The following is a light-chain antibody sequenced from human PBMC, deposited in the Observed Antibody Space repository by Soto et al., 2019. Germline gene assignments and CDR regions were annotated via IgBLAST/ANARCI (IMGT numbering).Light chain of an antibody. CDR1: QSLFYSARNRSY. CDR2: WAS. Sequence: DIVLTQSPDSLALSLGERATINCKSSQSLFYSARNRSYLGWFQQKQGQPPRLLIYWASSREPGVPDRFSGSESGTDFTLTISSLQAEDVAVYYCQQYFSTPPLTFGGGTKVDIK. J-gene: IGKJ4*01. CDR3: QQYFSTPPLT. V-gene: IGKV4-1*01.